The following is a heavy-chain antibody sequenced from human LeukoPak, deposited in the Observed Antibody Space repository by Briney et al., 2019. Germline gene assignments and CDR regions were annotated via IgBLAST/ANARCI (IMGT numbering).Heavy chain of an antibody. CDR2: ITSSGSTI. CDR1: GFTFSDYY. J-gene: IGHJ4*02. D-gene: IGHD1-26*01. Sequence: GGSLRLSCAASGFTFSDYYMSWIRQAPGKGLEWVSYITSSGSTIYYADSVKGRFTISRDNAKNSLCLQMNSLRTEDTAVYYCARYMWGVVVPALDYWGQGSLVTVSS. CDR3: ARYMWGVVVPALDY. V-gene: IGHV3-11*01.